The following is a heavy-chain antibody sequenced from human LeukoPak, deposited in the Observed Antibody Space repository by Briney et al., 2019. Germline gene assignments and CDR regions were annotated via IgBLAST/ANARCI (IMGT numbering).Heavy chain of an antibody. CDR2: IYYSGST. D-gene: IGHD6-19*01. J-gene: IGHJ4*02. Sequence: PSETLSLTCTVPGGSISSYYWSWIRQPPEKGLEWIGYIYYSGSTNYNPSLKSRVTISVDTSKNQFSLKLSSVTAADTAVYYCARHIPAIAVAGIFDYWGQGTLVTVSS. V-gene: IGHV4-59*08. CDR1: GGSISSYY. CDR3: ARHIPAIAVAGIFDY.